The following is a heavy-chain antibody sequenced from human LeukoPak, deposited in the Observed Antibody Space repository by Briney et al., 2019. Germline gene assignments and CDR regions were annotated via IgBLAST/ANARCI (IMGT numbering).Heavy chain of an antibody. D-gene: IGHD1-26*01. CDR3: AKSPCPGARLCHFDY. J-gene: IGHJ4*02. CDR2: ISWNSGSI. Sequence: PGRSLRLSCAASGFTFDDYAMHWVRQALGKGLEWVSGISWNSGSIGYADSVKGRFTISRDNAKNSLYLQMNSLRAEDTALYYCAKSPCPGARLCHFDYWGQGTLVTVSS. CDR1: GFTFDDYA. V-gene: IGHV3-9*01.